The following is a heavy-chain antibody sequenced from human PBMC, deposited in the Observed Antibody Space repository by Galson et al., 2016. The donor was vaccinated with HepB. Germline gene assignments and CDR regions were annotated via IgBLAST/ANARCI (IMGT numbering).Heavy chain of an antibody. Sequence: TLSLTCAVSGGSFSGYYWSWIRQPPGKGLEWIGEINHSGSTNYNPSLKSRVTISVDTSKNQFSLKLSSVTAADTAVYYCARGGLLRFLEWLSDYYGMGVWGQGTTVTVSS. D-gene: IGHD3-3*01. CDR2: INHSGST. J-gene: IGHJ6*02. CDR1: GGSFSGYY. V-gene: IGHV4-34*01. CDR3: ARGGLLRFLEWLSDYYGMGV.